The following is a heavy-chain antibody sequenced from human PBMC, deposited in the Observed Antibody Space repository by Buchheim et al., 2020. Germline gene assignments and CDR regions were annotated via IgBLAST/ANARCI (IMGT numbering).Heavy chain of an antibody. CDR3: ARDSSGYDFPSPYYFDY. V-gene: IGHV3-33*01. CDR1: GFTFSSYG. CDR2: IWYDGSNK. Sequence: QVQLVESGGGVVQPGRSLRLSCAASGFTFSSYGMHWVRQAPGKGLEWVAVIWYDGSNKYYADSVKGRFTISRDNSKNTLYLQMNSLRAEDTAVYYCARDSSGYDFPSPYYFDYWGQGTL. J-gene: IGHJ4*02. D-gene: IGHD5-12*01.